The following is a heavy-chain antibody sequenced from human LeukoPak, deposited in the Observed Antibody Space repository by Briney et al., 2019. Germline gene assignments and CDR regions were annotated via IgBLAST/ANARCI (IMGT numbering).Heavy chain of an antibody. CDR3: ARAHYYDSSALDY. J-gene: IGHJ4*02. V-gene: IGHV3-21*01. CDR2: ISSSSTYI. Sequence: PGGSLRLSCAASGFTFSSYWMSWVRQAPGKGLEWVSSISSSSTYIYYVDSVKGRFTIPRDNAKSSLYLQMNSLRAEDTAVYYCARAHYYDSSALDYWGQGTLVTVSS. D-gene: IGHD3-22*01. CDR1: GFTFSSYW.